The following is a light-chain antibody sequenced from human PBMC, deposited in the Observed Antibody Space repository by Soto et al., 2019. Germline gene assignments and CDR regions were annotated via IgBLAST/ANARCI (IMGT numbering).Light chain of an antibody. V-gene: IGKV1-33*01. J-gene: IGKJ5*01. CDR2: DAS. Sequence: DIQMTQSPSSLSASVGDRVTITCQASQDIRKYLNWYQQKPGKAPKLLIADASTLETGVPSRFSGSGSGTDFTFTISSLQPEDIATYYCQQYDNLPITFGQGTRLEMK. CDR3: QQYDNLPIT. CDR1: QDIRKY.